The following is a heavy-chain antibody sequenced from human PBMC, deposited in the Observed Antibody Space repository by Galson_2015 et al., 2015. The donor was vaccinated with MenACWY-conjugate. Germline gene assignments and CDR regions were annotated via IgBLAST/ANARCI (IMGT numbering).Heavy chain of an antibody. J-gene: IGHJ4*02. Sequence: SLRLSCAGSGFTFSSYWMSWVRQAPGKGLEWVANIKQDGSEKYYVDSVKGRFTISRDNAKNSLYLQMNSLRAEDTAVYYCARDLSGDNPLIGGQGTLVTVSS. D-gene: IGHD1-14*01. V-gene: IGHV3-7*03. CDR1: GFTFSSYW. CDR3: ARDLSGDNPLI. CDR2: IKQDGSEK.